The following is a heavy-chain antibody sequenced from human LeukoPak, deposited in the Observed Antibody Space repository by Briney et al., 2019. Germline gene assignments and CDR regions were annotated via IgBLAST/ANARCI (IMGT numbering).Heavy chain of an antibody. Sequence: SQTLSLTCTVSGGSISSGSYYWSWIRQPAGKGLEWIGRIYTSGSTNYNPSLKSRVTISVDTSKNQFSLKLSSVTAADTAVYYCARAVEGRLGELSFDYWGQGTLVTVSS. D-gene: IGHD3-16*02. CDR1: GGSISSGSYY. V-gene: IGHV4-61*02. J-gene: IGHJ4*02. CDR3: ARAVEGRLGELSFDY. CDR2: IYTSGST.